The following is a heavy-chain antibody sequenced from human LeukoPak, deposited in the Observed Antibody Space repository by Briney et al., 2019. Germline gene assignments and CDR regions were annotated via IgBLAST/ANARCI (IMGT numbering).Heavy chain of an antibody. V-gene: IGHV3-30*04. CDR1: GFTFSSYA. Sequence: GRSLRLSCAASGFTFSSYAMHWVRQAPGKGLEWVAVISYDGSNKYYADSVKGRFTISRDNSKNTLYLQMNSLRVEDTAVYYCANLGLYYYESSASHGDYWGQGTLVTVSS. CDR3: ANLGLYYYESSASHGDY. CDR2: ISYDGSNK. J-gene: IGHJ4*02. D-gene: IGHD3-22*01.